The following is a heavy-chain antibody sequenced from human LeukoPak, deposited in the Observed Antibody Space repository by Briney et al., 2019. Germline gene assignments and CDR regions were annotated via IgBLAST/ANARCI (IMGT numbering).Heavy chain of an antibody. J-gene: IGHJ4*02. D-gene: IGHD3-3*01. CDR1: GFTFSSYS. CDR3: ARNPDYDFWSGPYPPDY. Sequence: GGSLRLSCAASGFTFSSYSMNWVRQAPGKALPWTSSISSSSSYIYYADSVKGRFTIARDNAKNSLYLQMNSLRAEDTAVYYCARNPDYDFWSGPYPPDYWGQGTLVTVSS. CDR2: ISSSSSYI. V-gene: IGHV3-21*01.